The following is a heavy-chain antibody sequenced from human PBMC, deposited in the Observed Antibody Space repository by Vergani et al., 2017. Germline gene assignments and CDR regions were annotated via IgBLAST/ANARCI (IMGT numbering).Heavy chain of an antibody. CDR2: IRYEGSNK. Sequence: QMQLVESGGGVVQPGGSLRLSCAASGFSFSDYGMYWVRQAPGKGLEWVAFIRYEGSNKYYADSVKGRFTISRDNSKNTLYLQMNSLRAEDTAVYYCAKHQGGFWRGIVGANGGGIDIWGQGTMVTVSS. CDR3: AKHQGGFWRGIVGANGGGIDI. CDR1: GFSFSDYG. V-gene: IGHV3-30*02. J-gene: IGHJ3*02. D-gene: IGHD1-26*01.